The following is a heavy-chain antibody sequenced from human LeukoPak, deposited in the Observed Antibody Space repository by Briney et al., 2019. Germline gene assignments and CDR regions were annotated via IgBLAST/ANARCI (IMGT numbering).Heavy chain of an antibody. V-gene: IGHV3-23*01. CDR2: ISGSGGST. CDR1: GFTFSSYA. J-gene: IGHJ4*02. Sequence: PGGSLRLSCAASGFTFSSYAMSWVRQAPGKGLEWVSAISGSGGSTYYADSVKGRFTISRDNSKNTLYLQMNSLRAEDTAVYYCAKTSGSYYEAPIDYWGQGTLVTVSS. D-gene: IGHD1-26*01. CDR3: AKTSGSYYEAPIDY.